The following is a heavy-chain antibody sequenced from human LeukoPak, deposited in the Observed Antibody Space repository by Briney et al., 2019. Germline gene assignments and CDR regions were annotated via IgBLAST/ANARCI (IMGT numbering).Heavy chain of an antibody. J-gene: IGHJ4*02. D-gene: IGHD6-19*01. CDR3: ARSGWYGVPFDY. CDR2: INPNSGGT. Sequence: ASVTVSFKASGYTFTGYYMHWVRQAPGQGLEWMGWINPNSGGTNYAQKFQGRVTMTRDTSISTAYMELSRLRSDDTAVYYCARSGWYGVPFDYWGQGTLVTVSS. V-gene: IGHV1-2*02. CDR1: GYTFTGYY.